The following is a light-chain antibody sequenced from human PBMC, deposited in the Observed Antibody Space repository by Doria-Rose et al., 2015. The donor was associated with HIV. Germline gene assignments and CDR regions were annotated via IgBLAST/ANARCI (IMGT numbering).Light chain of an antibody. CDR3: MQTILLPFT. J-gene: IGKJ3*01. CDR1: QSLVNSDGKTY. CDR2: EVS. Sequence: TQSPLSLSVTPGQPASISCRSSQSLVNSDGKTYLYWYLQKPGQSPQLLIYEVSNRFSAVPDRLSGSESGTDFALKISRVEPEDFGVYYCMQTILLPFTFGPGTTVDIK. V-gene: IGKV2D-29*02.